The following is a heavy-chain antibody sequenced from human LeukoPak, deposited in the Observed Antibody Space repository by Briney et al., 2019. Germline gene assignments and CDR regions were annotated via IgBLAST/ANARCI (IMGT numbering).Heavy chain of an antibody. CDR3: AKGVNYFVLEY. CDR2: LSPSGGIT. J-gene: IGHJ4*02. CDR1: GFTFSTYA. D-gene: IGHD3-10*02. Sequence: GGALRLSCAASGFTFSTYAMSWVRHTPGNELKWVSALSPSGGITYYEYSVKGRFTISRDNSKNTLYLQMNSLRAEDTAVYYCAKGVNYFVLEYWGQGTLVTISS. V-gene: IGHV3-23*01.